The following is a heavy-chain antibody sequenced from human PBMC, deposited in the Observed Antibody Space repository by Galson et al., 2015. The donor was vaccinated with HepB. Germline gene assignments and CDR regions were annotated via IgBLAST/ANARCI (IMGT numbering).Heavy chain of an antibody. CDR1: GFTSSGFPISDYT. V-gene: IGHV3-30*04. CDR3: ARVWDKGRTTRWSNYYYGMDV. CDR2: ISFDGTNR. D-gene: IGHD1-7*01. J-gene: IGHJ6*02. Sequence: SLRLSCAGSGFTSSGFPISDYTLHWVRQGPGKGLEWVAGISFDGTNRYYADSVKDRFSISRDNSKNTLSLQMNSLKIDDTAVYFCARVWDKGRTTRWSNYYYGMDVWGQGTTVTVSS.